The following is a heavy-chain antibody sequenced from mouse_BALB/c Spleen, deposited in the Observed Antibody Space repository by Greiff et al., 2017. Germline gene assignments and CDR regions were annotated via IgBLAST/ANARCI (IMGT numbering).Heavy chain of an antibody. J-gene: IGHJ3*01. Sequence: EVQLQQSGPGLVKPSQTVSLTCTVTGISITTGNYRWSWIRQFPGNKLEWIGYIYYSGTITYNPSLTSRTTITRDTSKNQFFLEMNSLTAEDTATYYCARDNYYGSSYWFAYWGQGTLVTVSA. CDR1: GISITTGNYR. CDR3: ARDNYYGSSYWFAY. D-gene: IGHD1-1*01. V-gene: IGHV3-5*02. CDR2: IYYSGTI.